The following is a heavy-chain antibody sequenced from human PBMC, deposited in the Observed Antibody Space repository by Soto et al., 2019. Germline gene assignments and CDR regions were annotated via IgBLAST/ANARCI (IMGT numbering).Heavy chain of an antibody. Sequence: GASVKVSCKASGYTFTSYAMHWVRQAPGQRLEWMGWINAGNGNTKYSQKFQGRVTITRDTSASTAYMELSSLRSEDTAVYYCARGRYDSSGYYLMVGYHYYGMDVWGQGTTVTVSS. CDR1: GYTFTSYA. D-gene: IGHD3-22*01. J-gene: IGHJ6*02. V-gene: IGHV1-3*01. CDR3: ARGRYDSSGYYLMVGYHYYGMDV. CDR2: INAGNGNT.